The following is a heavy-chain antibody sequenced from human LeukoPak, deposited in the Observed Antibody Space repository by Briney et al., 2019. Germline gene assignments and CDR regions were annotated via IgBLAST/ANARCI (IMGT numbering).Heavy chain of an antibody. CDR2: INHSGST. V-gene: IGHV4-34*01. Sequence: SETLSLTCAVYGGSFSGYYWSWIRQPPGKGLEWIGEINHSGSTNYNPSLKSRVTISVDTSKNQFSLKLSSVTAADTAVYYCARGEYCSGGSCRNRGYFQHRGQGTLVTVSS. CDR1: GGSFSGYY. D-gene: IGHD2-15*01. J-gene: IGHJ1*01. CDR3: ARGEYCSGGSCRNRGYFQH.